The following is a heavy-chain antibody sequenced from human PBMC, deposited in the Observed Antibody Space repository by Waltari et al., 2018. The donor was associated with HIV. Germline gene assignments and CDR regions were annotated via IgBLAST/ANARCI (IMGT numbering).Heavy chain of an antibody. CDR3: ARGLFGVGSNWFDP. Sequence: QVQLQESGPGLVKPSETLSLTCSVSGGSFISYNWTWIRHPPGKGLEWIGYIYYTGRTNCNPSLKSRVTLSVDTSKNQFSRRLRSVTAADTAVYYCARGLFGVGSNWFDPWGQGILVTVSS. D-gene: IGHD3-3*01. CDR2: IYYTGRT. J-gene: IGHJ5*02. V-gene: IGHV4-59*01. CDR1: GGSFISYN.